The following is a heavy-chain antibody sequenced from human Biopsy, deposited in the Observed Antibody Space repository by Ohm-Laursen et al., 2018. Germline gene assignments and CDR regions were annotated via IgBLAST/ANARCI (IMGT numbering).Heavy chain of an antibody. CDR1: GFTVYNNY. D-gene: IGHD3-3*02. CDR2: ISSRTNTI. Sequence: SLRLSCAASGFTVYNNYMSWIRQAPGKGLKWVSYISSRTNTIYYADSVKGRFTISRDNAKNSLYLQMNRLRAEDTAVYYCARDRRDWQHFFDYWGQGTEVIVSS. CDR3: ARDRRDWQHFFDY. V-gene: IGHV3-11*01. J-gene: IGHJ4*02.